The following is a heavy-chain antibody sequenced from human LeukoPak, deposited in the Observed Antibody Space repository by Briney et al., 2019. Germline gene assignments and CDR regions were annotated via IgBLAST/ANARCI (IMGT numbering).Heavy chain of an antibody. D-gene: IGHD6-19*01. Sequence: GRSLRLSCAASGFTFSIYGIHWVRQAPGKGLEYVAVISYDGSNKYYADSVKGRFTISRDNSKNTLYLQMNSLRAEDTAVYYCAKDAGIAVAGTFWIDYWGQGTLVTVSS. J-gene: IGHJ4*02. CDR1: GFTFSIYG. V-gene: IGHV3-30*18. CDR2: ISYDGSNK. CDR3: AKDAGIAVAGTFWIDY.